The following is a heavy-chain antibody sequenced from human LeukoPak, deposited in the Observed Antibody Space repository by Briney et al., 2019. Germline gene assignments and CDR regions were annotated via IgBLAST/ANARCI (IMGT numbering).Heavy chain of an antibody. V-gene: IGHV1-58*02. CDR1: GFTFTSSA. Sequence: SVKVSCKASGFTFTSSAMQWVRQARGQRLEWIGWIVVGSGNTNYAQKFQERVTITRDMSTSTAYMELSSLRSEDTAVYYCAAVFNGYSGYDRRPFDYWGQGTLVTVSS. CDR3: AAVFNGYSGYDRRPFDY. J-gene: IGHJ4*02. D-gene: IGHD5-12*01. CDR2: IVVGSGNT.